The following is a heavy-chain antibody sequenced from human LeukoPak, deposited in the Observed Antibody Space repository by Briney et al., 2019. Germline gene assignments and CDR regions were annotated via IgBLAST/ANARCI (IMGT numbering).Heavy chain of an antibody. D-gene: IGHD3-10*01. CDR1: GYTFTGYY. CDR3: AREVAFGSGSGYFDY. Sequence: ASVKVSCKASGYTFTGYYMHWVRQAPGQGLEWMGWINPNSGGTNYAQKFQGWVTMTRDTSISTAYMELSRLRSDDTAVYYCAREVAFGSGSGYFDYWGQGTLVTVSS. V-gene: IGHV1-2*04. CDR2: INPNSGGT. J-gene: IGHJ4*02.